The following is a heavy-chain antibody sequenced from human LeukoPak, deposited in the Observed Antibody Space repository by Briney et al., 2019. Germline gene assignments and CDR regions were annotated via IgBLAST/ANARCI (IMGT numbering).Heavy chain of an antibody. CDR1: GYSFTNYD. Sequence: GASVKVSCKASGYSFTNYDINWVRQATGQGLEWMGWMNPKSGGTNYAQKFEARVTMNRDTSISTAYMELSRLRFDDTAVYYCARSPDFLTGKNFDSWGQGTLVTFSS. D-gene: IGHD3-9*01. CDR2: MNPKSGGT. V-gene: IGHV1-2*02. J-gene: IGHJ4*02. CDR3: ARSPDFLTGKNFDS.